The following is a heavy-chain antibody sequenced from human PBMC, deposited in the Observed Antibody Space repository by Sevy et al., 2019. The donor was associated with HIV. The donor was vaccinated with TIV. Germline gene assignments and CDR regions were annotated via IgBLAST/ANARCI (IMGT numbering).Heavy chain of an antibody. Sequence: GGSLRLSCAASGFTFDRYFMHWVRQAPGKGLEWLAVISGDGSDTSYADSLRGRFTISRDNSKNTLFLQMNRLGTEDTVVYFCAKRDLNHQFLLDFWGQGTLVTVSS. D-gene: IGHD2-21*01. CDR2: ISGDGSDT. CDR1: GFTFDRYF. V-gene: IGHV3-30*18. CDR3: AKRDLNHQFLLDF. J-gene: IGHJ4*02.